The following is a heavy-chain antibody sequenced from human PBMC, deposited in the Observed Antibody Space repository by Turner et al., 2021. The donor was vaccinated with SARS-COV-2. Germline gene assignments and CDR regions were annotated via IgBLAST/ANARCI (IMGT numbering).Heavy chain of an antibody. CDR1: GFTFEDYT. CDR2: ISWDGGTT. V-gene: IGHV3-43*01. J-gene: IGHJ6*02. CDR3: VKDLGYSAMDV. Sequence: EVQLVESGGVVVQPGGSLRPSCAASGFTFEDYTMHWVRRGPGRGVGGVSLISWDGGTTYYVDSVKGRFTISRDNSKNSLYLQMNSLRTEDTALYYGVKDLGYSAMDVWGQGTTVTISS.